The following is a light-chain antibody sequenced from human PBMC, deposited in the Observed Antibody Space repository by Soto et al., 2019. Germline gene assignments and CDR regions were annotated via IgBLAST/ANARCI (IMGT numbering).Light chain of an antibody. J-gene: IGKJ5*01. CDR3: QQYNTYST. CDR1: QGIRND. V-gene: IGKV1-17*01. Sequence: DIKMTQSPSSLSASVGDRVSITCRASQGIRNDLGWYQQKPGKAPKRLIYGVFNLQSGVPSRFSGSGSGTEFTLTISSLQPDDFATYYCQQYNTYSTFGQGTRLEIK. CDR2: GVF.